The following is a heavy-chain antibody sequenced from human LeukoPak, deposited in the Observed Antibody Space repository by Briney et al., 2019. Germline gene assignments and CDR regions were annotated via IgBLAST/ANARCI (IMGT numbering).Heavy chain of an antibody. V-gene: IGHV3-48*03. Sequence: RGSLRLSCAASGFTFSSYEMNWVRQAPGKGLEWVSYISSSGSTIYYADSVKGRFTISRDNAKNSLYLQMNSLRAEDTAVYYCASSPGDSSGWYLDWGQGTLVTVSS. J-gene: IGHJ4*02. D-gene: IGHD6-19*01. CDR1: GFTFSSYE. CDR2: ISSSGSTI. CDR3: ASSPGDSSGWYLD.